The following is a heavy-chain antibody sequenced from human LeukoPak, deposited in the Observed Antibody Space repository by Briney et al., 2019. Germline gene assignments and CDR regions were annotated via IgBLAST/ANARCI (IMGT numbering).Heavy chain of an antibody. CDR2: ISSSSSYI. V-gene: IGHV3-21*01. CDR3: AREVDCSSTSCSPAGY. Sequence: PGGSLRLSCAASGFTFSSYSMNWVRQAPGKGLEWVSSISSSSSYIYYADSVKGRFTISRDNAKNSLYLQMNSLRAEDTAVYYCAREVDCSSTSCSPAGYWGQGTLVTVSS. J-gene: IGHJ4*02. CDR1: GFTFSSYS. D-gene: IGHD2-2*01.